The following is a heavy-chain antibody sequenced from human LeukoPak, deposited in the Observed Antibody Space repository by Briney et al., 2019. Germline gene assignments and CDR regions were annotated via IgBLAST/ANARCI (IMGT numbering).Heavy chain of an antibody. D-gene: IGHD3-10*01. CDR1: GGSISSSSYH. CDR2: IYYSGSA. CDR3: AGCISMVRGVIRPPDY. J-gene: IGHJ4*02. V-gene: IGHV4-39*01. Sequence: SETLSLTCSVSGGSISSSSYHWGWIRQSPGKGLEWIGSIYYSGSAYYNPSLKSRLTISVDTSKNQFSLKLSSVTAADTAVYYCAGCISMVRGVIRPPDYWGQGTQVTVSS.